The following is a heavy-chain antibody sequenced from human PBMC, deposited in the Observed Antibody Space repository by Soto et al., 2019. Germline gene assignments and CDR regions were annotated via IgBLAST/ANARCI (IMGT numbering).Heavy chain of an antibody. CDR1: GGTFSSYT. D-gene: IGHD4-17*01. Sequence: QVQLVQSGAEVKKPGSSVKVSCKASGGTFSSYTISWVRQAPGQGLEWMGRIIPILGIANYAQKFQGRDTITAVKSTSAAYMELSSLRSEDTAVYYCAREDDYGDSDLCYWGQGTLVTVSS. CDR3: AREDDYGDSDLCY. V-gene: IGHV1-69*08. J-gene: IGHJ4*02. CDR2: IIPILGIA.